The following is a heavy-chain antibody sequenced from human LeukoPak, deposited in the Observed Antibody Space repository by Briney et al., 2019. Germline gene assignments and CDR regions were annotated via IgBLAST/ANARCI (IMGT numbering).Heavy chain of an antibody. J-gene: IGHJ4*02. Sequence: PSETLSLNCTVSASSISSHSWGWIPQPPGKGLEWIGYDSNNGIINYNPALKSRVTISVDTSKRQFSLKLSSVNAADTAVYYCARDNWGSLDYWGQGILVTVSS. V-gene: IGHV4-59*11. CDR3: ARDNWGSLDY. D-gene: IGHD7-27*01. CDR2: DSNNGII. CDR1: ASSISSHS.